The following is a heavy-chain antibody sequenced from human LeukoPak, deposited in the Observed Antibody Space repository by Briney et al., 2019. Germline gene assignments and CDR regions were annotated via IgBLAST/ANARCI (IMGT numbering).Heavy chain of an antibody. CDR3: ARGGTYYYDSSGYLRSYYYYMDV. D-gene: IGHD3-22*01. V-gene: IGHV1-69*06. J-gene: IGHJ6*03. CDR1: GGTFSSYA. CDR2: IIPIFGTA. Sequence: SVKVSCKASGGTFSSYAISWVRQAPGQGLEWMGGIIPIFGTANYAQKFQGRVTITADKSTSTAYMELSSLRSDDTALYYCARGGTYYYDSSGYLRSYYYYMDVWGKGTTVTVSS.